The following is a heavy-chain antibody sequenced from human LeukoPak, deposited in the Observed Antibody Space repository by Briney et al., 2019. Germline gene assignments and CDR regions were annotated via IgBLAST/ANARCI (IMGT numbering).Heavy chain of an antibody. CDR2: ISGSGGSI. CDR3: AKVVVAATSSFDY. J-gene: IGHJ4*02. CDR1: GFTFRNYV. D-gene: IGHD2-15*01. Sequence: GGSLRLSCAASGFTFRNYVMSWVRQVPGKGLEWVSSISGSGGSIYYADSVKGRFTISRDTSKNTLYLQMNTLRHEDTAVYYCAKVVVAATSSFDYWGQGTLVTVSS. V-gene: IGHV3-23*01.